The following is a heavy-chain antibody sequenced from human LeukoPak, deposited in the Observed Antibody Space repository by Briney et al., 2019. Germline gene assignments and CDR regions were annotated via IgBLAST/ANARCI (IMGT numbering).Heavy chain of an antibody. D-gene: IGHD3-10*01. V-gene: IGHV4-59*08. J-gene: IGHJ3*02. CDR2: IYYSGST. CDR3: ARRRGRYGSGSYYAFDI. Sequence: SETLSLTCTVSGGSISSYYWSWIRQPPGKGLEGMGYIYYSGSTNYNPSFKSRVTISVDTSKNQFSLKLSSVTAADTAVYYCARRRGRYGSGSYYAFDIWGQGTMVTVSS. CDR1: GGSISSYY.